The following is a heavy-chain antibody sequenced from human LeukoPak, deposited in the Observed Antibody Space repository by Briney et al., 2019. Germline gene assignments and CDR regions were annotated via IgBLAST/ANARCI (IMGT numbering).Heavy chain of an antibody. CDR2: IGTAGDT. V-gene: IGHV3-13*04. CDR1: GFTFSSYD. CDR3: ATGWYPEYFQH. Sequence: GGSLRLSCGASGFTFSSYDMHWVRQATGKGQEWVSAIGTAGDTYYPGSVKGRFTISRENAKNSLYLQMNSLRAEDTAVYYCATGWYPEYFQHWGQGTLVTVSS. J-gene: IGHJ1*01. D-gene: IGHD6-19*01.